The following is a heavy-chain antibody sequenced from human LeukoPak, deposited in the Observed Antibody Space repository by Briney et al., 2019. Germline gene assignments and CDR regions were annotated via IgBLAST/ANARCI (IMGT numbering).Heavy chain of an antibody. V-gene: IGHV3-11*01. D-gene: IGHD1-7*01. J-gene: IGHJ4*01. CDR1: GFTFHDYY. CDR3: ARANDWNYPYYFDY. CDR2: ISSSATTT. Sequence: PGGSLRLSCAASGFTFHDYYMSWIRQATGKGLEWVSYISSSATTTYYADSVKSRFTISRDNTKKSLYLQLTSLRAGDTAVYYCARANDWNYPYYFDYWGHGTLVTVSS.